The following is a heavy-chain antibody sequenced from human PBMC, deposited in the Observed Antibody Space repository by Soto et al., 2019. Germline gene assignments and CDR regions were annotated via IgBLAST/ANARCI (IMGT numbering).Heavy chain of an antibody. Sequence: ASVKVSCKASGYTFTSYALHWVRQAPGQGLEWMGGIIPIFGTANYAQKFQGRVTITADESTSTAYMELSSLRSEDTAVYYCASTYSSSWYYFDYWGQGTLVTVSS. J-gene: IGHJ4*02. CDR2: IIPIFGTA. CDR1: GYTFTSYA. V-gene: IGHV1-69*13. D-gene: IGHD6-13*01. CDR3: ASTYSSSWYYFDY.